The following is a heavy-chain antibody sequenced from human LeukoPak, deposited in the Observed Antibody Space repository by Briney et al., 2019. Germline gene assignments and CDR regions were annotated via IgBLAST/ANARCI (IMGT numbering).Heavy chain of an antibody. Sequence: SETLSLTCAVYGGSFSGYYWSWIRQPPGKGLEWIGEINHSGSTNYNPSLKSRVTISVDTSKNQFSLKLSSVTAADTAVYYCTRGGAFCGGDCGNDAFDIWGQGTMVTVSS. CDR2: INHSGST. CDR3: TRGGAFCGGDCGNDAFDI. J-gene: IGHJ3*02. CDR1: GGSFSGYY. V-gene: IGHV4-34*01. D-gene: IGHD2-21*01.